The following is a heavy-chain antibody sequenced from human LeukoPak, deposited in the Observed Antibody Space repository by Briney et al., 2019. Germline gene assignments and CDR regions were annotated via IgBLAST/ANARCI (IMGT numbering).Heavy chain of an antibody. V-gene: IGHV4-59*08. CDR3: ARRAGWYFDL. CDR1: GGSISSYD. J-gene: IGHJ2*01. Sequence: SETLSLTCTVYGGSISSYDWSWMRQPPGKGLEWIGYIYYSGSTNYNPSLKSRVTISVDTSKNQFSLKLSSVTAADTAVYYCARRAGWYFDLWGRGTLVTVSS. CDR2: IYYSGST.